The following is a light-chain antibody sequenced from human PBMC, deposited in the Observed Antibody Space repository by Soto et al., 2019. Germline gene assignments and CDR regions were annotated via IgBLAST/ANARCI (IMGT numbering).Light chain of an antibody. CDR2: KAS. CDR1: QSISSW. Sequence: DIQMTQSPSTLSASVGDRVTITCRASQSISSWLAWYQQKPGKAPKLLIYKASSIESGVPSRFSGSGSGTEFTFTISSLQPDDFATYYCQQYNSYSWTFGQGTKVDIK. J-gene: IGKJ1*01. V-gene: IGKV1-5*03. CDR3: QQYNSYSWT.